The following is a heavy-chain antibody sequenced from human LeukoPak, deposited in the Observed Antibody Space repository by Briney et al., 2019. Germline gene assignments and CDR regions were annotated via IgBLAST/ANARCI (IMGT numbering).Heavy chain of an antibody. CDR2: ISDSGGST. J-gene: IGHJ4*02. CDR3: ARHDSFIPY. Sequence: QPGGSLRLSCVASGSTFSDYAMSWVRQAPGKGLEWVSGISDSGGSTYYADSVKGRCTISRDNSKNTVSLQMNNLRAEDTAVYFCARHDSFIPYWGQGTLVTVTS. CDR1: GSTFSDYA. V-gene: IGHV3-23*01. D-gene: IGHD3-16*02.